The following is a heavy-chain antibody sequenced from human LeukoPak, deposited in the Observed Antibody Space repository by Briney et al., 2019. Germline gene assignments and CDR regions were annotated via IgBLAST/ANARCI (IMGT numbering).Heavy chain of an antibody. Sequence: ASVKVSCKASGYTFTSYYMHWVRQAPGQGLEWMGIINPSGGSTSYAQKFQGRVTMTRDTSTSTVYMELSSLRPEDTAVYYCARDRGRDGYNSHHFDYWGQGTLVTVSS. CDR1: GYTFTSYY. CDR2: INPSGGST. V-gene: IGHV1-46*01. CDR3: ARDRGRDGYNSHHFDY. J-gene: IGHJ4*02. D-gene: IGHD5-24*01.